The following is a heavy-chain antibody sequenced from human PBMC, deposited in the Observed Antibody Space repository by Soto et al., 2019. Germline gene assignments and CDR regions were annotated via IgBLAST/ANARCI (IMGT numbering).Heavy chain of an antibody. CDR1: GFTFDDYT. Sequence: GGSLRLSCAASGFTFDDYTMHWVRQAPGKGLEWVSLISWDGGNTFYADSVKGRFTTSRDNSNNSLYLQMNSLRTEDTALYYCAKATYGDYFEYWGQGTLVTAPQ. CDR2: ISWDGGNT. V-gene: IGHV3-43*01. D-gene: IGHD4-17*01. CDR3: AKATYGDYFEY. J-gene: IGHJ4*02.